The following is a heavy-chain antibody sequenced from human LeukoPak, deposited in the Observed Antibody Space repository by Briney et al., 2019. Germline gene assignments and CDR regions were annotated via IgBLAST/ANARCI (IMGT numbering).Heavy chain of an antibody. Sequence: GGSLRLSCAASGFSFSSYGMHWVRQAPGKGLEWLAYMRSDGSTKYYADSVKGRFTISRDNSKNTLYLQMNSLRPEDTAVYYCAKGYDSSGYYLDHWGQGTLVTVSS. CDR2: MRSDGSTK. CDR3: AKGYDSSGYYLDH. D-gene: IGHD3-22*01. J-gene: IGHJ4*02. V-gene: IGHV3-30*02. CDR1: GFSFSSYG.